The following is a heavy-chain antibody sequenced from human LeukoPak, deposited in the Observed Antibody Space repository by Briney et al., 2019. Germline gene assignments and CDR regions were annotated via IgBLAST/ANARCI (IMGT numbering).Heavy chain of an antibody. CDR1: GYTLTELS. J-gene: IGHJ6*04. CDR3: ATGGPHIVAVPAVYRPRKGLMDV. Sequence: ASVKVSCKVSGYTLTELSMHWVRQAPGKGLEWMGGFDPEDGETMYAQKFQGRVTMTEDTSTDTAYMELSSLRSEDTAVYYCATGGPHIVAVPAVYRPRKGLMDVWGKGTTVTVSS. D-gene: IGHD2-2*01. CDR2: FDPEDGET. V-gene: IGHV1-24*01.